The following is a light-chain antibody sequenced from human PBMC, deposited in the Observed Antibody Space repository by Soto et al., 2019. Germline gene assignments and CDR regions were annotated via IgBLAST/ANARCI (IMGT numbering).Light chain of an antibody. CDR1: QTISTY. CDR2: AAS. Sequence: DIQMTQSPSSLSASVGARVTITCRASQTISTYLNWYQQEPGKAPKLLIYAASSLQSGVPSRFSGSGSGTDFTLTISSLQPEDFSAYYCQQSHGIPYTFGQGTKLEIK. V-gene: IGKV1-39*01. J-gene: IGKJ2*01. CDR3: QQSHGIPYT.